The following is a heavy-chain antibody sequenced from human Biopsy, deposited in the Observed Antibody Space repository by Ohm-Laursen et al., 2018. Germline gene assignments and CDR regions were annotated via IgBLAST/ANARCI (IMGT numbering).Heavy chain of an antibody. Sequence: ASVKVSCKVSGYSFTSYYMHWVRQAPGQGLEWMGMINPSGSTTSYPQIFQGRVTMTRDTSKCTVYMELSSLRSADTAVYFCARNTGWYGDLYYFDYWGQGTLVTVSS. D-gene: IGHD6-19*01. V-gene: IGHV1-46*01. CDR2: INPSGSTT. J-gene: IGHJ4*02. CDR3: ARNTGWYGDLYYFDY. CDR1: GYSFTSYY.